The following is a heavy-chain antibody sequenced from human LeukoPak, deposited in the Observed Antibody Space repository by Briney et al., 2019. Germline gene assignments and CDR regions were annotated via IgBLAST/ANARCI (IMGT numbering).Heavy chain of an antibody. CDR1: GFTFADYA. Sequence: GGSLRLSCAASGFTFADYAMHWVRQAPGKGLEWVSGISWNSGSIGYADSVKGRFAISRDNAKNSLYLQMNSLRAEDTALYYCAKGRYGSGSYYTLDWYFDLWGRGTLVTVSS. D-gene: IGHD3-10*01. CDR3: AKGRYGSGSYYTLDWYFDL. CDR2: ISWNSGSI. V-gene: IGHV3-9*01. J-gene: IGHJ2*01.